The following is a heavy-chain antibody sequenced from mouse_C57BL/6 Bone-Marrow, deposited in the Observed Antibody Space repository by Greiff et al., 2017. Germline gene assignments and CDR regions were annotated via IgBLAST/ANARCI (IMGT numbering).Heavy chain of an antibody. J-gene: IGHJ3*01. CDR3: ARTMGQTGTAWFAY. V-gene: IGHV5-12*01. CDR2: ISNGGGST. Sequence: DVQLQESGGGLVQPGGSLKLSCAASGFTFSDYYMYWVRQTPEKRLEWVAYISNGGGSTYYPDTVKGRFTISRDNAKNTLYLQMSRLKSEDTAMYYCARTMGQTGTAWFAYWGQGTLVTVSA. CDR1: GFTFSDYY. D-gene: IGHD4-1*01.